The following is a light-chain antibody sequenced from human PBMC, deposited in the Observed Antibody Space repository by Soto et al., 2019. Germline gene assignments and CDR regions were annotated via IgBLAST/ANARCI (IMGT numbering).Light chain of an antibody. CDR1: QSVGSSY. CDR2: GAS. CDR3: QQYVSSQIT. Sequence: EIVLTQSPGTLSLSPGERAALSCGASQSVGSSYLAWYQQKPGQAPRLLIYGASSRATGIPDRFSGSGSGTDFTLTISRLEPEDFAVYYCQQYVSSQITFGQGTRPEI. V-gene: IGKV3-20*01. J-gene: IGKJ5*01.